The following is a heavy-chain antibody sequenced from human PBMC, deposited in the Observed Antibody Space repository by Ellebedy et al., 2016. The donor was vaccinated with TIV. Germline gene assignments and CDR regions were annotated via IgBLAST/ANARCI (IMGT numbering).Heavy chain of an antibody. Sequence: AASVKVSCKASGYTFSNYGVTWVRRAPGQGLEWMGWISPHTGKTNYAQKLQGRVTMTTDTSTSTAYMELRSLRSDDTAVYSCARRNYFFDSWGQGTLVTVSS. CDR2: ISPHTGKT. CDR1: GYTFSNYG. CDR3: ARRNYFFDS. D-gene: IGHD1-14*01. V-gene: IGHV1-18*04. J-gene: IGHJ4*02.